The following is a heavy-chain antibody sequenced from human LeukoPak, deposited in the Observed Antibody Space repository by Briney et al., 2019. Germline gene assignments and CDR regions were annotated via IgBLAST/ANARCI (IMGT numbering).Heavy chain of an antibody. J-gene: IGHJ4*02. CDR1: GFTFSNYG. CDR2: ISYDGSNK. Sequence: GGSLRLSCAASGFTFSNYGMHWVRQAPGKGLEWVAVISYDGSNKYYADSVKGRFTISRDNSKNTLYLQMNSLRAEDTAVYYCAKDSIGNTDWGQGTLVTVSS. V-gene: IGHV3-30*18. CDR3: AKDSIGNTD. D-gene: IGHD6-6*01.